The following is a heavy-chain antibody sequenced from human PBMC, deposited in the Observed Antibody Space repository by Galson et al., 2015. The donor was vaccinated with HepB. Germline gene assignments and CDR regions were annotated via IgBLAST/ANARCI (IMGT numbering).Heavy chain of an antibody. D-gene: IGHD3-16*01. Sequence: SLRLSCAASGFTFSIYAMSWVRQAPGKGLEWVSSISSGGDNTHYADSAKGRFTISRDNSKNTLHIQMNSLRAEDTALYYCGKRGTNDGGAFDIWGQGTMVTVSS. J-gene: IGHJ3*02. V-gene: IGHV3-23*01. CDR1: GFTFSIYA. CDR2: ISSGGDNT. CDR3: GKRGTNDGGAFDI.